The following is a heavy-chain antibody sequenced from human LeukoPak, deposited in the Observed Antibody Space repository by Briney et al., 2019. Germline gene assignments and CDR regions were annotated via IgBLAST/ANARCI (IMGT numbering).Heavy chain of an antibody. CDR1: GYSFTSYW. D-gene: IGHD3-22*01. CDR2: IYPGDSDT. J-gene: IGHJ4*02. CDR3: ARSLTYYYDSSGYYSPYFDY. Sequence: GESLKISCKGSGYSFTSYWIGWVRQMPGKGLEWMGIIYPGDSDTRYSPSFQGQVTISADKSISTAYLQWSSLKASDTAMYYCARSLTYYYDSSGYYSPYFDYWGQGTLVTVSS. V-gene: IGHV5-51*01.